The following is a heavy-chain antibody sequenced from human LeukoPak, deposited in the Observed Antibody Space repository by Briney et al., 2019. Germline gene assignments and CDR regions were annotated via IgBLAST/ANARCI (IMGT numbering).Heavy chain of an antibody. CDR3: ARGIPYCSSTSCYESLYGMDV. D-gene: IGHD2-2*01. V-gene: IGHV3-53*01. CDR2: IYSGGTT. CDR1: GFTVSSSY. Sequence: GGSLRLSCAASGFTVSSSYMTWVRHAPGKGLEWVSVIYSGGTTYYADSVKGRFTISRDNSKNTLYLQMNSLRAEDTAVYYCARGIPYCSSTSCYESLYGMDVWGQGTTVTVSS. J-gene: IGHJ6*02.